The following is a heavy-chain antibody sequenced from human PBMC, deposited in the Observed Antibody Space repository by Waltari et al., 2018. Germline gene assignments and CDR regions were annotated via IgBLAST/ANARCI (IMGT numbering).Heavy chain of an antibody. Sequence: QVQLVQSGAEVKKPGASVKVSCKASGYTFTGYYMHWVRQAPGQGLEWMGWINPNSGGTNYAQKVQGRVTMTRDTSISTAYMELSRLRSDDTAVYYCARGDYGDYVRWFDPWGQGTLVTVSS. CDR2: INPNSGGT. J-gene: IGHJ5*02. CDR3: ARGDYGDYVRWFDP. V-gene: IGHV1-2*02. CDR1: GYTFTGYY. D-gene: IGHD4-17*01.